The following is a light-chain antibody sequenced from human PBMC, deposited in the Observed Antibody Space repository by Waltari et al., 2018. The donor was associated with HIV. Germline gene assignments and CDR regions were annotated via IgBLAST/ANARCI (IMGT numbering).Light chain of an antibody. CDR1: ALPKQY. Sequence: SYELTQPPSVSVSPGQTARITCSGDALPKQYAYWYKQKQGQAPVLVIYKDSERPSGIPERFSGSSSGTTVTFTNSGVHAEDDADYYCQSADISGTLYVFGTGTKVTVL. CDR2: KDS. CDR3: QSADISGTLYV. J-gene: IGLJ1*01. V-gene: IGLV3-25*03.